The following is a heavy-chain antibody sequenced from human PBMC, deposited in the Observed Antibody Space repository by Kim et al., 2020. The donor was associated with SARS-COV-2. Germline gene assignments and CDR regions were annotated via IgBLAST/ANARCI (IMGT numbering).Heavy chain of an antibody. J-gene: IGHJ4*02. D-gene: IGHD6-19*01. CDR2: IYPGNSDP. Sequence: GESLKISCKASGYSFTSYWIGWVRQMPGKGLEWMGIIYPGNSDPRYSPSFQGQVTISADKSVNTAYLQWSGLKASDTAMYFCATTLRVPGNIDGFEFWGQGIKGTFTS. CDR1: GYSFTSYW. V-gene: IGHV5-51*01. CDR3: ATTLRVPGNIDGFEF.